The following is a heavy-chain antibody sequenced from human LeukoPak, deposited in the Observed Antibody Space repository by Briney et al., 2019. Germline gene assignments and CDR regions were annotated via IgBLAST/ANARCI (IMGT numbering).Heavy chain of an antibody. CDR2: IKPDGTTK. J-gene: IGHJ4*02. V-gene: IGHV3-7*03. CDR3: ARSIPYGTTWYGRSDY. D-gene: IGHD6-13*01. Sequence: GSLRLSCAASGFPFCSYSMTWVRQAPGKGLEWVANIKPDGTTKFYVDSVKGRFTISRDNALNSLYLQMNSLRAEDTAIYYCARSIPYGTTWYGRSDYWGQGTLVTVSS. CDR1: GFPFCSYS.